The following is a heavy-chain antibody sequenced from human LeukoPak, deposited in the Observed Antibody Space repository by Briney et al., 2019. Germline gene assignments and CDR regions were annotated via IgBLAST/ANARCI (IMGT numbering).Heavy chain of an antibody. V-gene: IGHV3-48*03. J-gene: IGHJ4*02. Sequence: PGGSLRLSCAASGFSFSSYEMNWVRQAPGKGLEWVSYISRSGSTIYYADSVKGRFTISRDNAKNSLYLQMNSLRAEDTAVYYCARDCSSTSCYQLDYRGQGTLVTVSS. CDR2: ISRSGSTI. CDR3: ARDCSSTSCYQLDY. CDR1: GFSFSSYE. D-gene: IGHD2-2*01.